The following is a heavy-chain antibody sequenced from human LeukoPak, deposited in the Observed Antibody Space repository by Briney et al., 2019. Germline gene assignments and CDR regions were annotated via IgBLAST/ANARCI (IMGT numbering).Heavy chain of an antibody. J-gene: IGHJ4*02. Sequence: SETLSLTCTVSGGSISSYYWSWIRQTPRKGLEWIGEINHTGGTNYNPSLKSRVTISGDTSKNQFSLKLSSVTATDTAMYYCARRPRNSGTYDGPSGLDYWGQGTPVTVSS. CDR2: INHTGGT. V-gene: IGHV4-34*01. D-gene: IGHD1-26*01. CDR3: ARRPRNSGTYDGPSGLDY. CDR1: GGSISSYY.